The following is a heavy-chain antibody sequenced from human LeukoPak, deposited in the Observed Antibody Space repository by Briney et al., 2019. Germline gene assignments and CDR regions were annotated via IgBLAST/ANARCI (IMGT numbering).Heavy chain of an antibody. D-gene: IGHD3-3*01. Sequence: KTSETLSRNCTVSGGSISSYYWSWIRQPAGKGLEWIGRIYTSGSTNYNPSLKSRVTMSVDTSKNQFSLKLSSVTAADTAVYYCARGPGGYDFWSITGAFDIWGQGTMVTVSS. CDR3: ARGPGGYDFWSITGAFDI. V-gene: IGHV4-4*07. CDR2: IYTSGST. J-gene: IGHJ3*02. CDR1: GGSISSYY.